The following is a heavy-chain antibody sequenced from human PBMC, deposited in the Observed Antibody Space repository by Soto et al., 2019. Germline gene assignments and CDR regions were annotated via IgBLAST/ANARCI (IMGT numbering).Heavy chain of an antibody. V-gene: IGHV4-30-4*01. Sequence: QVQLQESGPGLVKPSQTLSLTCSVSGVSLSAGDYYWSWIRQPPGKGLELIGYIYYTGNAYYNSSLKSRLSLSVDTSKNQFSLKVTSVTVADTAVYYCARERPATSSWIEGYFDFWGQGMLVAVSS. CDR1: GVSLSAGDYY. D-gene: IGHD6-13*01. CDR2: IYYTGNA. CDR3: ARERPATSSWIEGYFDF. J-gene: IGHJ4*02.